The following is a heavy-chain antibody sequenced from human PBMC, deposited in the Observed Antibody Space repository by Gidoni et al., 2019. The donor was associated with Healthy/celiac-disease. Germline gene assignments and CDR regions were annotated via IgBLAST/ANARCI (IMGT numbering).Heavy chain of an antibody. CDR1: GFTFSNAW. J-gene: IGHJ3*02. CDR2: IKSKPDGGTT. Sequence: EVQLVESGGGLVKPGGSLRLSCAASGFTFSNAWMSWVRQAPGKGLEWVGRIKSKPDGGTTDYAAPVKGRFTISRDDSKNTLYLQMNSLKTEDTAVYYCTTPQWELLGAFDIWGQGTMVTVSS. D-gene: IGHD1-26*01. CDR3: TTPQWELLGAFDI. V-gene: IGHV3-15*01.